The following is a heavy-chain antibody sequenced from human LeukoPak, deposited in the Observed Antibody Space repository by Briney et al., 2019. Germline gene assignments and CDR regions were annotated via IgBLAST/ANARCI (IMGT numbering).Heavy chain of an antibody. J-gene: IGHJ5*02. V-gene: IGHV1-2*02. CDR1: GYTFTGYY. CDR2: INPNSGGT. Sequence: APVKVSCKASGYTFTGYYMHWVRQAPGQGLEWMGWINPNSGGTNYAQKFQGRVTMTRDTSISTAYMELSSLRSEDTAVYYCARGGYSSSWTERFDPWGQGTLVTVSS. CDR3: ARGGYSSSWTERFDP. D-gene: IGHD6-13*01.